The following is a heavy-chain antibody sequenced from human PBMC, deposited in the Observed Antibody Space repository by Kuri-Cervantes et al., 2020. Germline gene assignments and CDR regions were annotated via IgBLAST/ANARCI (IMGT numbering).Heavy chain of an antibody. Sequence: ASVKVSCKASGYTFTGYYMHWVRQAPGQGLEWMGWINPNSGGTNYAQKFQGRVTMTRDTSISTAYMELSRLRSDDTAVYYCATARKTYYYYYYMDVWGKGTTVTVSS. CDR3: ATARKTYYYYYYMDV. CDR1: GYTFTGYY. CDR2: INPNSGGT. J-gene: IGHJ6*03. V-gene: IGHV1-2*02.